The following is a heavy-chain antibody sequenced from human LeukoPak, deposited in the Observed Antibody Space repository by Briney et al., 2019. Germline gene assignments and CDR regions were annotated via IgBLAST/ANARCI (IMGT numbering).Heavy chain of an antibody. CDR1: GFTFSSYA. J-gene: IGHJ4*02. D-gene: IGHD2-8*01. CDR3: AGTYCTKGVCEYDY. V-gene: IGHV4-39*01. Sequence: PGGSLRLSCAASGFTFSSYAMSWVRQPPGKGLEWIGSIYYSGSTYYNPSLKSRVTISVDTSKNQFSLKLSSVTAADTVVYYCAGTYCTKGVCEYDYWGQGTLVTVSS. CDR2: IYYSGST.